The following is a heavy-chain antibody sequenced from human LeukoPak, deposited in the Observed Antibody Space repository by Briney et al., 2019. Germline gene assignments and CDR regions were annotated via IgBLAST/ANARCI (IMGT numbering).Heavy chain of an antibody. CDR3: ARSDFGWELRHFDY. CDR1: GFTVSSNY. V-gene: IGHV3-53*01. Sequence: GGSLRLSCAASGFTVSSNYMSWVRQAPGKRLEWVSVIYSGGSTYYADSVKGRFTISRDNSKNTLYLQMNSLRAEDTAVYYCARSDFGWELRHFDYWGQGTLVTVSS. D-gene: IGHD1-26*01. CDR2: IYSGGST. J-gene: IGHJ4*02.